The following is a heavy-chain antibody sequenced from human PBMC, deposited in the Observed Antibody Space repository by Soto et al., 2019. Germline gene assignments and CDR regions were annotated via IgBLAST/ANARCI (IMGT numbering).Heavy chain of an antibody. CDR2: ISYDGSNK. J-gene: IGHJ6*02. CDR3: ARDLGVAVAGILSYGMDV. D-gene: IGHD6-19*01. Sequence: GGSLRLSCAASGFTFSSYAMHWVRQAPGKGLEWVAVISYDGSNKYYADSVKGRFTISRDNSKNTLYLQMNSLRAEDTAVYYCARDLGVAVAGILSYGMDVWGQGTTVTVSS. CDR1: GFTFSSYA. V-gene: IGHV3-30-3*01.